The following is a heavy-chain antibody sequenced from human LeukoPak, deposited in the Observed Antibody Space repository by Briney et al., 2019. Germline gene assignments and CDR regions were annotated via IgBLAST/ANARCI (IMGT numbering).Heavy chain of an antibody. J-gene: IGHJ6*04. CDR3: AELGITMIGGV. CDR1: GFTFSSYE. V-gene: IGHV3-48*03. Sequence: GGSLRLSCAAPGFTFSSYEMNWVRQAPGKGLEWISYISNSGRPIYYADSVKGRFTISRDNARNSLYLQMNSLRAEDTAVYYCAELGITMIGGVWGKGTTVTISS. CDR2: ISNSGRPI. D-gene: IGHD3-10*02.